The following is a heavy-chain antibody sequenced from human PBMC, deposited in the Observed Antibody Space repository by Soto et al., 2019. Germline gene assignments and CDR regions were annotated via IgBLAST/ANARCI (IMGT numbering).Heavy chain of an antibody. V-gene: IGHV4-39*01. CDR2: VYYSGDT. Sequence: QLQLQESGPGQVKPSETLSLTCTVSGGSINSSRYYWGWIRQPPGKGLEWIGDVYYSGDTYYNPSLESRVTISVDSSKNQFSLKLSSVTVADTAVYYCARHVLFVVVTANLCVFDIWGQGTMVTVSS. CDR3: ARHVLFVVVTANLCVFDI. J-gene: IGHJ3*02. CDR1: GGSINSSRYY. D-gene: IGHD2-21*02.